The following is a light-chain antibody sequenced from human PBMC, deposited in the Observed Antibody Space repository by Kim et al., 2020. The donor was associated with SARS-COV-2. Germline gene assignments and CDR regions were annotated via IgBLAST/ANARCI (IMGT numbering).Light chain of an antibody. CDR1: TLPKKN. V-gene: IGLV3-10*01. J-gene: IGLJ2*01. Sequence: PGQTARITCSGNTLPKKNACWYQQKSGQAPVLVIFEDNKRPSGIPERFSGSSSGTMATLTISGARVEDEADYYCYSTDSSGNQRVFGGGTQLTVL. CDR2: EDN. CDR3: YSTDSSGNQRV.